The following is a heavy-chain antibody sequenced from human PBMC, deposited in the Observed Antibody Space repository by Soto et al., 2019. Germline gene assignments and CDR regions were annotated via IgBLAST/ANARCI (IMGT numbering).Heavy chain of an antibody. D-gene: IGHD6-6*01. CDR3: ARALSIAARGGGYYYYYMDV. J-gene: IGHJ6*03. CDR1: GGSFSGYY. CDR2: INHSGST. V-gene: IGHV4-34*01. Sequence: PSETLSLTCAVYGGSFSGYYWSWIRQPPGKGLEWIGEINHSGSTNYNPSLKSRVTISVDTSKNQFSLKLSSVTAADTAVYYCARALSIAARGGGYYYYYMDVWGKGTTVTAP.